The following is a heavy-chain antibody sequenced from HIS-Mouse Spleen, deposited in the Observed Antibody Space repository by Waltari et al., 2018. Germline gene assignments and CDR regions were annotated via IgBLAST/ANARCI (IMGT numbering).Heavy chain of an antibody. D-gene: IGHD1-26*01. CDR1: GGSISSSSYY. V-gene: IGHV4-39*07. CDR2: IYYSGST. Sequence: QLQLQESGPGLVKPSETLSLPCTVSGGSISSSSYYWGWIRQPPGKGLEWIGSIYYSGSTYYNPSLKSRVTISVDTSKNQFSLKLSSVTAADTAVYYCARLSGSYYYYYYGMDVWGQGTTVTVSS. CDR3: ARLSGSYYYYYYGMDV. J-gene: IGHJ6*02.